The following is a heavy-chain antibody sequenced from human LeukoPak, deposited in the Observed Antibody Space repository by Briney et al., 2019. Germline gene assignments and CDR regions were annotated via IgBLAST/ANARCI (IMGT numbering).Heavy chain of an antibody. Sequence: ASVKVSCKASGYTFTSHGINWVRQAPGQGLEWMGWINPSSGGTNYAQKFQGRVTVTRDTSISTAYMDLSRLRSDDTAVYYCARAGVWDYSDSSGYHNAAFDIWGQGTMVTVSS. CDR1: GYTFTSHG. CDR2: INPSSGGT. V-gene: IGHV1-2*02. J-gene: IGHJ3*02. D-gene: IGHD3-22*01. CDR3: ARAGVWDYSDSSGYHNAAFDI.